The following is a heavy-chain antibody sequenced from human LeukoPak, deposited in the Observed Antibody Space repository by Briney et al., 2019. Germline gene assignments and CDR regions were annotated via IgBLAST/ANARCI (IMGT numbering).Heavy chain of an antibody. CDR1: GFTFSSYA. CDR3: AKITMIVVAPGAFDI. CDR2: ISGSGGST. Sequence: GGSLRLSCTASGFTFSSYAMSWVRQAPGKGLEWVSAISGSGGSTYYAYSVQGRFTISKDNSTNTLYLQMNSLRAEDTAVYYCAKITMIVVAPGAFDIWGQGTMVTVSS. J-gene: IGHJ3*02. D-gene: IGHD3-22*01. V-gene: IGHV3-23*01.